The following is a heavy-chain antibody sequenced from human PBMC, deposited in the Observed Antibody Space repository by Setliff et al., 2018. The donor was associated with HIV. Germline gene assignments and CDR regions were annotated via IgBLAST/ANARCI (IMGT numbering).Heavy chain of an antibody. D-gene: IGHD3-10*01. V-gene: IGHV1-69*05. J-gene: IGHJ6*03. Sequence: SAKVSCKASGGTFSSFAISWVRQAPGQGLEWMGGIIPIFGTANYAQKFQGRVTITTDESTTTAYMELRSLRSEDTAVYYCARETYYGSGSYLPTEYYYYYMDVWGKGTTVTVSS. CDR3: ARETYYGSGSYLPTEYYYYYMDV. CDR1: GGTFSSFA. CDR2: IIPIFGTA.